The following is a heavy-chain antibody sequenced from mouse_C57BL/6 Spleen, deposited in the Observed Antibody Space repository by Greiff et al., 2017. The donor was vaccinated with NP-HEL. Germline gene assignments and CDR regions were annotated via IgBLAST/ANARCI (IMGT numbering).Heavy chain of an antibody. D-gene: IGHD2-1*01. CDR1: GYTFTSYW. CDR2: IHPHSGST. CDR3: AILYGNPYFDY. V-gene: IGHV1-64*01. J-gene: IGHJ2*01. Sequence: QVQLQQPGAELVKPGASVKLSCKASGYTFTSYWMHWVKQRPGHGLEWIGMIHPHSGSTNYNEKFKSKATLTVDKSSSTAYMQLSSLTSEDSAVYYCAILYGNPYFDYWGQGTTLTVSS.